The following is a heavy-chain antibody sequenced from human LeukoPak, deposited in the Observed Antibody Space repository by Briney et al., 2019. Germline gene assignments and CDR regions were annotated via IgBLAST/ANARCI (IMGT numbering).Heavy chain of an antibody. CDR3: ARGHTSPSNPLSFDY. V-gene: IGHV5-51*01. J-gene: IGHJ4*02. Sequence: GESLKISCKGSGYSFTSYWIGWERQMPGKGLEWMGIIYPGDSDTRYSPSFQGQVTISADRSISTAYLQWSSLKASDTAIYYCARGHTSPSNPLSFDYWGRGPLVTVSS. CDR2: IYPGDSDT. D-gene: IGHD2-2*01. CDR1: GYSFTSYW.